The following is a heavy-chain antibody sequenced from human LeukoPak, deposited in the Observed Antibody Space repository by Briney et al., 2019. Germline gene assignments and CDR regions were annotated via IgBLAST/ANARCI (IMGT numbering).Heavy chain of an antibody. V-gene: IGHV3-66*02. J-gene: IGHJ3*02. CDR2: IYSGGST. Sequence: GGSLRLSCAASGFTVRSNYMSWVRQAPGKGLEWVSVIYSGGSTYYADSVKGRFTISRDNSKNTLYLQMNSLRAEDTAVYYCARDGGYGGNSEPDAFDIWGQGTMVTVSS. D-gene: IGHD4-23*01. CDR1: GFTVRSNY. CDR3: ARDGGYGGNSEPDAFDI.